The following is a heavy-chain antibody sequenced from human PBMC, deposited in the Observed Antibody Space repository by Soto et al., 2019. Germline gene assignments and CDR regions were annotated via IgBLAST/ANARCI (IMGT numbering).Heavy chain of an antibody. J-gene: IGHJ4*02. CDR1: GFTFTRYS. CDR3: ARESEDLTSNFDY. Sequence: PGGSLRLSCAASGFTFTRYSMNWVRQAPGKGLEWVSSISSTTNYIYYGDSMRGRFTISRDNAKNSLYLEMNSLRAEDTAVYYCARESEDLTSNFDYWGQGTLVTVSS. V-gene: IGHV3-21*06. CDR2: ISSTTNYI.